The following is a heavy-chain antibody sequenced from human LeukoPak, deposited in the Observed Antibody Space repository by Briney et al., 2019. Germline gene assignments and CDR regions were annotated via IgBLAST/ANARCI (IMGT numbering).Heavy chain of an antibody. CDR2: VSGSGVST. J-gene: IGHJ6*03. CDR1: GFTFSSNTFSTYA. Sequence: PGGSLRLSCAVSGFTFSSNTFSTYAMSWVRQAPGKGLEWVSAVSGSGVSTYYADSVKGRFTISRDNSKNTLYLQMNGLRAEDTAVYYCAKGVEDSGIYYYYYMDVWGKGTTVTVSS. CDR3: AKGVEDSGIYYYYYMDV. D-gene: IGHD2-15*01. V-gene: IGHV3-23*01.